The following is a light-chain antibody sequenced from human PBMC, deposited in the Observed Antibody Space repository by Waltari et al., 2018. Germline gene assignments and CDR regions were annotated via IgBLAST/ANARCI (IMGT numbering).Light chain of an antibody. Sequence: PCRASQRVGKYLAWYQQKPGQAPRHLMYDASTRATGIPDRFSGSGSGTDFSLTISRLEPEDFAVYYCQKYVNLPATFGQGTKVEIK. CDR1: QRVGKY. CDR3: QKYVNLPAT. CDR2: DAS. J-gene: IGKJ1*01. V-gene: IGKV3-20*01.